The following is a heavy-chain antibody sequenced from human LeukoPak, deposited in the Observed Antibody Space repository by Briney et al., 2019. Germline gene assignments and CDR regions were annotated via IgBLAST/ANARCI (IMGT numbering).Heavy chain of an antibody. CDR3: AKARYYDSSGYFDY. Sequence: GGSLRLSCAASGFTFSNYAVSWVRQAPGKGLDWVSAISGGGGSTYYADSVKGRFTISRDNSKNTLYLQMNSLRAEDTAVYYCAKARYYDSSGYFDYWGQGTLVTVSS. V-gene: IGHV3-23*01. J-gene: IGHJ4*02. CDR1: GFTFSNYA. CDR2: ISGGGGST. D-gene: IGHD3-22*01.